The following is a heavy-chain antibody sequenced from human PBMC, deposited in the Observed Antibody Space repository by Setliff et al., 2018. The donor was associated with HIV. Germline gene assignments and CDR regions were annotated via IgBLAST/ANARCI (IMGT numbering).Heavy chain of an antibody. D-gene: IGHD5-18*01. CDR3: ARDAPWDSYGLDY. J-gene: IGHJ4*02. CDR1: NYSISSAYY. CDR2: IYHSGSS. Sequence: SETLSLTCAVSNYSISSAYYWGWIRHPPGKGLEWIGSIYHSGSSYYNPSLNDRATISLDTSKNQFSLKLSSVTAADTAVYYCARDAPWDSYGLDYWGQGTLVTVSS. V-gene: IGHV4-38-2*02.